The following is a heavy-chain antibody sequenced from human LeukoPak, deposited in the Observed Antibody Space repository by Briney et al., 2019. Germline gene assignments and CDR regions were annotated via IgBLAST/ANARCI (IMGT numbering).Heavy chain of an antibody. CDR2: ISYDGSNK. V-gene: IGHV3-30-3*01. D-gene: IGHD3-10*01. J-gene: IGHJ5*02. Sequence: GRSLRLSCAASGFTFSSYAMHWVRRAPGKGLEWVAVISYDGSNKYYADSVKGRFTISRDNSKNTLYLQMNSLRAEDTAVYYCARDRNHYYGSGSYWPRSIFHYNWFDPWGQGTLVTVSS. CDR1: GFTFSSYA. CDR3: ARDRNHYYGSGSYWPRSIFHYNWFDP.